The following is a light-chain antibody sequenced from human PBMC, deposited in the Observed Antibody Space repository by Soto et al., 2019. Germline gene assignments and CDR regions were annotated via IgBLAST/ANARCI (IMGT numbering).Light chain of an antibody. J-gene: IGKJ3*01. CDR2: VAS. Sequence: DIQMTQSPSSLSASVGDRVTITCRASQSISSYLNWYQQKPGKAPKLLIYVASSLQSGVPSRFSCSGSGTEVTLTIRSLQPEDFATYYCQQSYIPPFAFGPGTKVHMK. CDR1: QSISSY. V-gene: IGKV1-39*01. CDR3: QQSYIPPFA.